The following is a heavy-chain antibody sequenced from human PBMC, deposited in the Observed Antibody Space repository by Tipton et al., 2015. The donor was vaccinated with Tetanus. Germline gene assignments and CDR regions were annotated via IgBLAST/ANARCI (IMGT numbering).Heavy chain of an antibody. J-gene: IGHJ1*01. D-gene: IGHD3-22*01. CDR1: GFTFSSYA. CDR3: AKSPRRDSSGYYFYFQH. Sequence: SLRLSCAASGFTFSSYAMSWVRQAPGKGLEWVSAISGSGGSTYYADSVKGRFTISRDNSKNTLYLQMNSLRAEDTAVYYCAKSPRRDSSGYYFYFQHWGQGTLVTVSS. CDR2: ISGSGGST. V-gene: IGHV3-23*01.